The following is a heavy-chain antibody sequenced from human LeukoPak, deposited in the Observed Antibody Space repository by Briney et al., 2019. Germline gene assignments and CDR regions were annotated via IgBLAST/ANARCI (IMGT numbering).Heavy chain of an antibody. CDR2: INSDGSST. V-gene: IGHV3-74*01. CDR3: ARWYYGMDV. CDR1: GFTFSSYL. J-gene: IGHJ6*02. Sequence: AGGSLRLSCAASGFTFSSYLMHWVRQAPGKGLVWVSRINSDGSSTTYGDSVKGRFTISRDNAKNTLYLQLNSLRAEDTAVYYCARWYYGMDVWGQGTTVTVSS.